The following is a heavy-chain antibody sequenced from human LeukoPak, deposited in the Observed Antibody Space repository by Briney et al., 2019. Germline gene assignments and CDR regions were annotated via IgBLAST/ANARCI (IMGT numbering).Heavy chain of an antibody. Sequence: GGSLRLSCAASGFTFSNYWMHWVRQAPGKGLVWVSRINSDGSSTTHADSVKGRFTISRDNAKNTLHLQMNSLRAEDTALYYCARETDIVVVRSYFDYWGQGTLVTVSS. J-gene: IGHJ4*02. D-gene: IGHD2-2*01. CDR1: GFTFSNYW. CDR2: INSDGSST. CDR3: ARETDIVVVRSYFDY. V-gene: IGHV3-74*01.